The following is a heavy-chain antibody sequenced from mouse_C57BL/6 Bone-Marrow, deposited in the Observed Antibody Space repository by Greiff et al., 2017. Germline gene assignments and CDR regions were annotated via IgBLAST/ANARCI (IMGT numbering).Heavy chain of an antibody. Sequence: EVMLVESGGGLVQPGGSLKLSCAASGFTFRDYGMAWVRQAPRTGPEWVAFISNLAYSIYYADTVTGRFTISRENAKNTLYLEMSSLRSEDTAMYYCARHNYSNYSFAYWGQGTLVTVSA. CDR1: GFTFRDYG. D-gene: IGHD2-5*01. J-gene: IGHJ3*01. CDR3: ARHNYSNYSFAY. V-gene: IGHV5-15*01. CDR2: ISNLAYSI.